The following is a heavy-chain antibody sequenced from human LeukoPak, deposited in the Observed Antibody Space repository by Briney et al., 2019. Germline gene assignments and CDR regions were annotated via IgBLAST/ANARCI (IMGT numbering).Heavy chain of an antibody. D-gene: IGHD3/OR15-3a*01. CDR2: INPTGSAT. V-gene: IGHV1-46*01. J-gene: IGHJ4*02. CDR1: GYTFIKHW. CDR3: ARTLSDSGLSY. Sequence: ASVKVSCKASGYTFIKHWMHWVRQAPGQGLEWVGLINPTGSATLYAQKFQGRVTMTTDTSTSTVYMELSSLRSEDTAVYYCARTLSDSGLSYWGQGTLVTVSS.